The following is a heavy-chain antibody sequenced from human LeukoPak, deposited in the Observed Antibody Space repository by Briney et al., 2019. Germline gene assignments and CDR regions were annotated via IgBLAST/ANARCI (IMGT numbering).Heavy chain of an antibody. D-gene: IGHD2-2*01. V-gene: IGHV1-2*02. CDR1: GYTFTGYY. CDR2: INPNSGGT. Sequence: GASVTVSCTASGYTFTGYYMHWVRQAPGQGLEWMGWINPNSGGTNYAQKFQGRVTMTRDTSISTAYMELSRLRSDDTAVYYCASGCSSTSCPIDYWGQGTLVTVSS. CDR3: ASGCSSTSCPIDY. J-gene: IGHJ4*02.